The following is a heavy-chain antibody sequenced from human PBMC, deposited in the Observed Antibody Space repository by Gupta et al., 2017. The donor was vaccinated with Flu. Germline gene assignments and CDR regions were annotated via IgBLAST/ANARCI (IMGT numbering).Heavy chain of an antibody. CDR1: GYTFDDYA. Sequence: EVQLVESGGGLVQPGRSLRLSCAASGYTFDDYAMRWVRQAPGKGLEWVSGIDWNSASIGYADSVKGRFTISRDNAKSSLYLQMNSLRTEDTALYYCAKDLSPSIVGATDLDYWGQGTLVTVSS. V-gene: IGHV3-9*01. CDR2: IDWNSASI. CDR3: AKDLSPSIVGATDLDY. J-gene: IGHJ4*02. D-gene: IGHD1-26*01.